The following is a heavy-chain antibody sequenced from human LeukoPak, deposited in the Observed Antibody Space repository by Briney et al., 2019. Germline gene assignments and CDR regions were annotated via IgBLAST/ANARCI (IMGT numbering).Heavy chain of an antibody. V-gene: IGHV4-4*07. CDR3: ATSGYSCSCPDY. CDR1: GGSISSYY. CDR2: IYTSGST. D-gene: IGHD6-13*01. J-gene: IGHJ4*02. Sequence: SETLSLTCTVSGGSISSYYWSWIRQPAGKGLEWIGRIYTSGSTNYNPSLKSRVTMSVDTPKNQFSLKLSSVTAADTAVYYCATSGYSCSCPDYWGQGTLVTVSS.